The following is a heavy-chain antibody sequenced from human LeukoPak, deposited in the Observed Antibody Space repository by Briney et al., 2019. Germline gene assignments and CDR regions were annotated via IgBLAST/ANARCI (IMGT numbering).Heavy chain of an antibody. CDR3: ARGSSSWYYFDY. CDR1: GGTFSSYA. V-gene: IGHV1-69*04. J-gene: IGHJ4*02. Sequence: SVKVSCKAFGGTFSSYAISWVRQAPGQGLEWMGRIIPILGIANYAQKFQGRVTITADKSTSTAYMELSSLRSEDTAVYYCARGSSSWYYFDYWGQGTLVTVSS. CDR2: IIPILGIA. D-gene: IGHD6-13*01.